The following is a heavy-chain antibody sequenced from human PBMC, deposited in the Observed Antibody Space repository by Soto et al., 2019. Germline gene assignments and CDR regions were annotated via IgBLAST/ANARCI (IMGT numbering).Heavy chain of an antibody. Sequence: QVQLQESGPGLVKPSETLSLTCTVSGGSISSYYWSWIRQPPGKGLEWIGYIYYSGSTNYNRSLKSRVTISVDTSKNQFSLKLSSVTAADTAVYYCARGGIAARLGDYWGQGTLVTVSS. J-gene: IGHJ4*02. CDR2: IYYSGST. CDR3: ARGGIAARLGDY. V-gene: IGHV4-59*01. CDR1: GGSISSYY. D-gene: IGHD6-6*01.